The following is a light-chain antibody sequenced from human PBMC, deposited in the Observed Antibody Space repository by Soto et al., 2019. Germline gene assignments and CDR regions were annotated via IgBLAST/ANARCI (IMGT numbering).Light chain of an antibody. V-gene: IGKV3-20*01. CDR3: QQYADSPLP. Sequence: EIVLTQSPDTLSLSPGERATLSCRTSEPIRNTYVAWYQQQPGQAPRLLIYGASSRAIGIPDRFSGSGSGTYFTLPISRLEPEDFALYYCQQYADSPLPFGGGTKVDIK. J-gene: IGKJ4*01. CDR2: GAS. CDR1: EPIRNTY.